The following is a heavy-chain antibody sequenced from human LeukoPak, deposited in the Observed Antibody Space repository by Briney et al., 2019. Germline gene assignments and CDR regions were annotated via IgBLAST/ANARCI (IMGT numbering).Heavy chain of an antibody. CDR1: GFTFSDYI. Sequence: GGPLRLSCAASGFTFSDYIMNWVRQAPGKGLEWVSYISGSRSTIYYADSVKGRFTISRENAKNSLYLQMNSLRDEDTAVYYCARDQWRFGYNLGFDIWGQGTMVTVSS. D-gene: IGHD1-14*01. CDR2: ISGSRSTI. CDR3: ARDQWRFGYNLGFDI. J-gene: IGHJ3*02. V-gene: IGHV3-48*02.